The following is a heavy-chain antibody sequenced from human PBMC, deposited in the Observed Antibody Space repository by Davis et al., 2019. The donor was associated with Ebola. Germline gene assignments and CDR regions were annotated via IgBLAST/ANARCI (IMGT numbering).Heavy chain of an antibody. CDR1: GFTFSTYA. J-gene: IGHJ5*02. Sequence: GESLKISCAASGFTFSTYAMHWVRQAPGKGLDWVALISSDGSNEFYADSVKGRFTISRDNSNNTLHLQMNSLRVDDTAVYFCMRDQLGYTYGWESWFDPWGQGTLVTVSS. CDR2: ISSDGSNE. CDR3: MRDQLGYTYGWESWFDP. D-gene: IGHD5-18*01. V-gene: IGHV3-30*04.